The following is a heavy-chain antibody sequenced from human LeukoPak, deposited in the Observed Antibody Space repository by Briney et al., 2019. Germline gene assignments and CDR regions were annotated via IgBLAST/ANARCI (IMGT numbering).Heavy chain of an antibody. Sequence: GGSLRLSCAASGFTFSSYSMNWARQAPGKGLEWVSSISSSSSYIYYADSVKGRFTISRDNAKNSLYLQMNSLRAEDTAVYYCAIVEGVIAEWFDPWGQGTLVTVSS. CDR3: AIVEGVIAEWFDP. J-gene: IGHJ5*02. CDR1: GFTFSSYS. D-gene: IGHD3-22*01. V-gene: IGHV3-21*01. CDR2: ISSSSSYI.